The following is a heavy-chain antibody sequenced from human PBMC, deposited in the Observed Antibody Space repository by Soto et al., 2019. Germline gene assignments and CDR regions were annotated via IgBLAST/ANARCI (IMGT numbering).Heavy chain of an antibody. Sequence: PSETLSLTCAVYGGSFSGYYWSWIRQPPGKGLEWIGEINHSGSTNYNPSLKSRVTISVDTSKNQFSLKLSSVTAADTAVYYCARGKGRYCSGGSCRTYYYYYMDVWGKGTTVTVS. CDR3: ARGKGRYCSGGSCRTYYYYYMDV. V-gene: IGHV4-34*01. D-gene: IGHD2-15*01. CDR1: GGSFSGYY. J-gene: IGHJ6*03. CDR2: INHSGST.